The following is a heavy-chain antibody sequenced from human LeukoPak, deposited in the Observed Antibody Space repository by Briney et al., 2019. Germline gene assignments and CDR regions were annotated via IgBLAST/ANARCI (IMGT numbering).Heavy chain of an antibody. J-gene: IGHJ3*02. D-gene: IGHD3-9*01. V-gene: IGHV4-4*07. CDR2: IYTSGST. Sequence: PSETLCLTCTVSGGSISSYYWSWIRQPAGKGLEWIGRIYTSGSTNYNPSLKSRVTMSVDTSKNQFSLKLSSVTAADTAVYYCARDGILTSLRAFDIWGQGTMVTVSS. CDR1: GGSISSYY. CDR3: ARDGILTSLRAFDI.